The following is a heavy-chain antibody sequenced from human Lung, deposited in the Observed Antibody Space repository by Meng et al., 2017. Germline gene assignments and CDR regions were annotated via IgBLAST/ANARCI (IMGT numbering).Heavy chain of an antibody. CDR1: GFTFNDHY. CDR3: TNDRLNH. D-gene: IGHD3-16*01. CDR2: ISTDGTST. V-gene: IGHV3-74*01. J-gene: IGHJ1*01. Sequence: GGSLRLSCAASGFTFNDHYMHWVRQAPGKGLMWVARISTDGTSTNYAVSVAGRFTVSRDNAKDTVFLQMNSLGDDDTAVYFCTNDRLNHWGWGTLVTVSS.